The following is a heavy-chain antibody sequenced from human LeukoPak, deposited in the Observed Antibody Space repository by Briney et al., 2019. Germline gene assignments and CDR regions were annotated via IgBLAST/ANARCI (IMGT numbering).Heavy chain of an antibody. J-gene: IGHJ4*02. D-gene: IGHD3-22*01. CDR1: GYTFTSYG. CDR2: ISAYNGNT. Sequence: ASVKVSCKASGYTFTSYGISWVRQAPGQGLEWMGWISAYNGNTNYAQKFQGRVTMTEDTSTDTAYMELSSLRSEDTAVYYCATGTDYYDSSRPFDYWGQGTLVTVSS. V-gene: IGHV1-18*01. CDR3: ATGTDYYDSSRPFDY.